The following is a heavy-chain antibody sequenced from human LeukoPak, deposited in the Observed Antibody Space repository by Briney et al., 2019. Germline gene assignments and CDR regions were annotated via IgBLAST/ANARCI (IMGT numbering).Heavy chain of an antibody. J-gene: IGHJ6*03. CDR1: GYTFTSYA. CDR2: INTNTGNP. Sequence: ASVKVSCKASGYTFTSYAMNWVRQAPGQGLEWMGWINTNTGNPTYAQGFTGRFVFSLDTSVSTAYLQISSLKAEDTAVYYCARGIDGRVRYYYYYYMDVWGKGTTVTVSS. CDR3: ARGIDGRVRYYYYYYMDV. D-gene: IGHD2-15*01. V-gene: IGHV7-4-1*02.